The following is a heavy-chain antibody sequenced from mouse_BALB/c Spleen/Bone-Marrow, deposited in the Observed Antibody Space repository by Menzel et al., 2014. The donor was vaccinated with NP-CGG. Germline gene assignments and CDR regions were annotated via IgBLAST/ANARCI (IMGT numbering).Heavy chain of an antibody. D-gene: IGHD2-4*01. CDR2: INPITGYT. CDR1: GYTFTSYW. Sequence: QVQLQQSGAQGAKPGASVKMSCKASGYTFTSYWMHWVKQRPGQGLEWIGYINPITGYTEYNQKFKDKATLTADKSSSTAYMQLSSLTSEDSAVYYCARNYDYDGGYCAMDYWGQGTSVTVSS. CDR3: ARNYDYDGGYCAMDY. J-gene: IGHJ4*01. V-gene: IGHV1-7*01.